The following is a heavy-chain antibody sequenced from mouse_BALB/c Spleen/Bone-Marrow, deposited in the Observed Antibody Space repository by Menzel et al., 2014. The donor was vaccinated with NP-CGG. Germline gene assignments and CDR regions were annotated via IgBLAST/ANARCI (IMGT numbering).Heavy chain of an antibody. J-gene: IGHJ3*01. Sequence: ESGAELVKPGASVKLSCKASGYTFTIYYMFWVKQRPGQGLEWIGEINPSNGGTNFNEKFKSKATLTVDKSSSTAYMQLSSLTSEDSAVYYCTRNGPDSSGYPAWFAYWGQGTLVTVSA. D-gene: IGHD3-2*01. CDR2: INPSNGGT. CDR1: GYTFTIYY. CDR3: TRNGPDSSGYPAWFAY. V-gene: IGHV1S81*02.